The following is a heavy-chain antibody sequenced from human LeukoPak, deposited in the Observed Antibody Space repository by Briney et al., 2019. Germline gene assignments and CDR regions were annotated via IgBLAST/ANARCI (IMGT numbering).Heavy chain of an antibody. CDR1: GFTFSSYG. J-gene: IGHJ4*02. CDR2: ISYDGSNK. D-gene: IGHD1-20*01. Sequence: GGSLRLSCAASGFTFSSYGMHWVRQAPGKGLEWVAVISYDGSNKYYADSVKGRFTISRDNSKNTLYLQMNSLRAEDTAVYYCAREAVTGTNNDNWGQGTLVTVSS. V-gene: IGHV3-30*03. CDR3: AREAVTGTNNDN.